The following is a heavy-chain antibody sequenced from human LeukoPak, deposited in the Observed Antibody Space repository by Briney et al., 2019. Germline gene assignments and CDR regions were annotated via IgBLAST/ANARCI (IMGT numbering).Heavy chain of an antibody. CDR1: GYTFTSYG. J-gene: IGHJ5*02. CDR3: ARGRGSGSYYLWFDP. Sequence: GASVKVSCKASGYTFTSYGISWVRQAPGQGLEWMGWISAYNGNTNYAQKLQGRVTMTTDTSTSTAYMELRSLRSEDTAVYYCARGRGSGSYYLWFDPWGQGTLVTVSS. D-gene: IGHD3-10*01. CDR2: ISAYNGNT. V-gene: IGHV1-18*01.